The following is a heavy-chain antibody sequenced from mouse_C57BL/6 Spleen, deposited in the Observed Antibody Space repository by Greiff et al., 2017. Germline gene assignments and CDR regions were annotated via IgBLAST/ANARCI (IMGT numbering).Heavy chain of an antibody. CDR2: IHPNSGST. Sequence: VQLQQSGAELVKPGASVKLSCKASGYTFTSYWMHWVQQRPGQGLEWIGMIHPNSGSTNYNEKFKSKATLTVDKSSSTAYMQLSSLTSEDAAVYCCARNEYDGFAYWGQGTLVTVSA. J-gene: IGHJ3*01. V-gene: IGHV1-64*01. D-gene: IGHD2-4*01. CDR3: ARNEYDGFAY. CDR1: GYTFTSYW.